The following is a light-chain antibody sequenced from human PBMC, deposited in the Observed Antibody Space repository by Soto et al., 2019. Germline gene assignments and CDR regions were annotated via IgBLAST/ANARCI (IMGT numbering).Light chain of an antibody. CDR1: NIGSKN. CDR2: RDS. J-gene: IGLJ1*01. CDR3: QVWDSSTAFYV. V-gene: IGLV3-9*01. Sequence: SYELTQPLSVSVALGQTARITCGGTNIGSKNVHWYQQKPGQAPVLVIYRDSNRPSGIPERFSGSNSGNTATLTISRAQAGDEADYYCQVWDSSTAFYVFGTGTKLTVL.